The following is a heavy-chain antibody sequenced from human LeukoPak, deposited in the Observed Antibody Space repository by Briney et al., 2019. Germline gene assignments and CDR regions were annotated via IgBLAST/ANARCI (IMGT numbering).Heavy chain of an antibody. CDR2: INPNSGGT. J-gene: IGHJ4*02. CDR3: ARVSRVRCSSTSCHLNY. V-gene: IGHV1-2*02. Sequence: GASVKVSCKASGYIFTEYFMHWVRQAPGQGLEWMGWINPNSGGTNYAQKFQGRVTMTRDTSISTAYMELSSLRSEDTAVYYCARVSRVRCSSTSCHLNYWGQGTLVTVSS. D-gene: IGHD2-2*01. CDR1: GYIFTEYF.